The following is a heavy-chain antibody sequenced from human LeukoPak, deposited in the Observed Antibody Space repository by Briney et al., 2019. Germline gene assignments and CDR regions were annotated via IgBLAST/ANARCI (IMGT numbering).Heavy chain of an antibody. Sequence: GGSLRLSCAASGFTFSSYAMSWVRQAPGKGLEWVSAISISGGDTYYADSVKGRFTISRDNSKNTVYLQMNRLRADDTALYHCAKAISYSSSWYYFDYWGQGTLVTVSS. D-gene: IGHD6-13*01. CDR3: AKAISYSSSWYYFDY. V-gene: IGHV3-23*01. CDR2: ISISGGDT. J-gene: IGHJ4*02. CDR1: GFTFSSYA.